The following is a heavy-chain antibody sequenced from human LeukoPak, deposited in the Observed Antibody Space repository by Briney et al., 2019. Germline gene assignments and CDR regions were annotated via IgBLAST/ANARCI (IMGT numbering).Heavy chain of an antibody. CDR2: IIPIFGIA. D-gene: IGHD2-2*01. J-gene: IGHJ5*02. Sequence: SVKVSCKASGGTFSSYAISWVRQAPGQGLEWMGRIIPIFGIANCAQKFQGRVTITADKSTSTAYMELSSLRSEDTAVYYCARGYCSSTSCYYWFDPWGQGTLVTVSS. CDR1: GGTFSSYA. V-gene: IGHV1-69*04. CDR3: ARGYCSSTSCYYWFDP.